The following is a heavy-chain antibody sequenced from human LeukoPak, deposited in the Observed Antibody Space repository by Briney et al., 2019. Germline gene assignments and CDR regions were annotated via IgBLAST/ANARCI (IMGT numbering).Heavy chain of an antibody. Sequence: NPSETLSLTCIVSGDSISSYYWSWIRQPPGKGVEWIGYISYSGSTNYNPSLKSRVTISVDTSKNQFSLNLTSVTAADTAMYYCARWSLHSSGWYFDYWGQGTLVTVSS. V-gene: IGHV4-59*01. D-gene: IGHD6-19*01. CDR3: ARWSLHSSGWYFDY. CDR2: ISYSGST. J-gene: IGHJ4*02. CDR1: GDSISSYY.